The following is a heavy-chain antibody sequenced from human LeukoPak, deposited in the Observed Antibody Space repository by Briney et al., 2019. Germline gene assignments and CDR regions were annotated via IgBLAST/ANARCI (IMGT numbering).Heavy chain of an antibody. J-gene: IGHJ3*02. CDR1: GGSISSYY. V-gene: IGHV4-59*01. D-gene: IGHD6-6*01. CDR2: IYYSGST. CDR3: ATSVPHPIAARPSYAFDI. Sequence: PSETLSLTCTVSGGSISSYYWSWIRQPPGKGLEWIGYIYYSGSTNYNPSLKSRVTISVYTSKNQFSLNLSSVTAADTAVYYCATSVPHPIAARPSYAFDIWGHGTMVTVSS.